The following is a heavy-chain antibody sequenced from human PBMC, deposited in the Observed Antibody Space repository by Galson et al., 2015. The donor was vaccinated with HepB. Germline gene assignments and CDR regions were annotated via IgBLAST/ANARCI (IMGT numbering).Heavy chain of an antibody. CDR3: ARHVPQYGGVVVFDI. CDR2: VYHSGNT. V-gene: IGHV4-39*01. CDR1: TASISRSSHY. Sequence: SETLSLTCIVSTASISRSSHYWGWIHQSPGTGLEWIGSVYHSGNTYYNPSLKSRVTISVDTSKNQFSLELNSVTAADTAVYFCARHVPQYGGVVVFDIWGQGTVVSVSP. D-gene: IGHD3-16*01. J-gene: IGHJ3*02.